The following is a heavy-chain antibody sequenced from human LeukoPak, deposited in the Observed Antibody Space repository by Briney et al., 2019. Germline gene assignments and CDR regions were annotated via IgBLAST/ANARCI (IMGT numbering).Heavy chain of an antibody. CDR3: ARGAFDYYDSSGLYYFDY. Sequence: GGSLRLSCAASGFTVSSNYMSWVRQAPGKGLEWVSVIYSGGSTYYADSVKGRFTISRDNSKNTLYLQVNSLRAEDTAVYYCARGAFDYYDSSGLYYFDYWGQGTLATVSS. V-gene: IGHV3-53*01. D-gene: IGHD3-22*01. J-gene: IGHJ4*02. CDR2: IYSGGST. CDR1: GFTVSSNY.